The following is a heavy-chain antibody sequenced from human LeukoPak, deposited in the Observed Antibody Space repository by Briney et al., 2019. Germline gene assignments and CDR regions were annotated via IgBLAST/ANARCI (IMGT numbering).Heavy chain of an antibody. D-gene: IGHD1-1*01. CDR3: AKAVTTPDY. J-gene: IGHJ4*02. V-gene: IGHV3-30*18. CDR2: ISYDGSNK. Sequence: PGRSLRLSCAASGFTFSSYGMHWVRQAPGKGLEWVAVISYDGSNKYYADSVKGRFTISRDNSKNTLYLQMNSLRAEDTAVYYCAKAVTTPDYWGQGTLVTVSS. CDR1: GFTFSSYG.